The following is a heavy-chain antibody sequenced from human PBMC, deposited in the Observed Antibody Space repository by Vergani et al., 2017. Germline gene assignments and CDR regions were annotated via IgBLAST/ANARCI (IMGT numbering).Heavy chain of an antibody. V-gene: IGHV4-4*02. J-gene: IGHJ6*02. CDR2: IYHSGST. CDR1: GGSISSSNW. Sequence: QVQLQESGPGLVKPSGTLSLPCAVSGGSISSSNWWSWVRQPPGKGLEWIGEIYHSGSTNYNPSLKSRVTISVDTSKNQFSLKLSSVTAADTAVYYCARLEFYYYYGMDVWGQGTTVTVSS. CDR3: ARLEFYYYYGMDV.